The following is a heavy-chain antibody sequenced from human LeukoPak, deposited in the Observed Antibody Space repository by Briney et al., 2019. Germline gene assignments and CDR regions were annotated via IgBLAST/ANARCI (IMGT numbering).Heavy chain of an antibody. Sequence: GGSLRLSCAASGFTFSSYAMSWVRQAPGKGLEWVSVISGSGGSTYYADSVKGRFTISRDNSKNTLYLQMISLRAEDTAAYYCAKGEAGYTSAWVVYWGQGTLVTVSS. D-gene: IGHD6-19*01. CDR1: GFTFSSYA. J-gene: IGHJ4*02. CDR3: AKGEAGYTSAWVVY. CDR2: ISGSGGST. V-gene: IGHV3-23*01.